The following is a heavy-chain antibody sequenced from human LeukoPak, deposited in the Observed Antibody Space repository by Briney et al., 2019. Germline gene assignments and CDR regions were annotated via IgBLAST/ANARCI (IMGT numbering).Heavy chain of an antibody. CDR1: GFTFSGFW. CDR3: AKSTTVTTYFHH. J-gene: IGHJ1*01. Sequence: GGSLRLSCAVSGFTFSGFWMSWSRQAPGKGLEWVASINSDGSEGYYADVVKGRFTISRDNAKNSLYLQMDSLRAEDTALYYCAKSTTVTTYFHHWGQGTLVTVSS. CDR2: INSDGSEG. V-gene: IGHV3-7*03. D-gene: IGHD4-17*01.